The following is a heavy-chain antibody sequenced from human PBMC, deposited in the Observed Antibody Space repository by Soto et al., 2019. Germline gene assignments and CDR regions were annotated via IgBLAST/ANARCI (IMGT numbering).Heavy chain of an antibody. J-gene: IGHJ6*02. D-gene: IGHD6-13*01. CDR2: ISSSGSTI. V-gene: IGHV3-11*01. CDR3: AMDRAAAEYYYYGMDV. Sequence: KSGGSLRLSCAASGFTFSDYYMSWIRQAPGKGLEWVSYISSSGSTIYYADSVKGRFTISRDNAKNSLYLQMNSLRAEDTAVYYCAMDRAAAEYYYYGMDVWGQGTTVTVSS. CDR1: GFTFSDYY.